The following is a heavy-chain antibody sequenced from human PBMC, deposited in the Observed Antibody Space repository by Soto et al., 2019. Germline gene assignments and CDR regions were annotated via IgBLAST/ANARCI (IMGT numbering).Heavy chain of an antibody. D-gene: IGHD4-17*01. CDR2: ISFDGSNE. CDR3: ARPAATVIFYSGMDV. CDR1: GFTFSDYA. Sequence: GSLRLSCAASGFTFSDYAMHWVRQAPGKGLEWVAIISFDGSNEHYADSVQGRFTISRDNSENTLYLQMNSLRADDTAVYYCARPAATVIFYSGMDVWGQGTTVTVSS. V-gene: IGHV3-30-3*01. J-gene: IGHJ6*02.